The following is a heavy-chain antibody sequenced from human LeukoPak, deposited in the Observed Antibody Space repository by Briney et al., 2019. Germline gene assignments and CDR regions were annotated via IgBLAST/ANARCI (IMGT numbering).Heavy chain of an antibody. Sequence: ASVKVSCKASGYTFTSYYMHWVRQAPGQGLEWMGIINPSGGSTSYAQKFQGRVTMTTDTSTSTAYMELRSLRSDDTAVYYCARGINRWQLERSYYYYYMDVWGKGTTVTVSS. J-gene: IGHJ6*03. V-gene: IGHV1-46*01. CDR1: GYTFTSYY. CDR3: ARGINRWQLERSYYYYYMDV. D-gene: IGHD6-6*01. CDR2: INPSGGST.